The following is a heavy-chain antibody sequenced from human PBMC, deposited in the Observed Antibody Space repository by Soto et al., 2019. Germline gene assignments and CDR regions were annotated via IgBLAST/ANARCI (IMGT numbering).Heavy chain of an antibody. D-gene: IGHD2-2*01. J-gene: IGHJ6*03. Sequence: SETLSHTSLIFGGSFSGYYWSGIRQPPGEGLEWIGEINHSGSTNYNPSLKSRVTISVDTSKNQFSLKLSSVTAADTAVYYCASCVVVPAAKSYYYYYMDVWGKGTTVT. CDR2: INHSGST. CDR3: ASCVVVPAAKSYYYYYMDV. V-gene: IGHV4-34*01. CDR1: GGSFSGYY.